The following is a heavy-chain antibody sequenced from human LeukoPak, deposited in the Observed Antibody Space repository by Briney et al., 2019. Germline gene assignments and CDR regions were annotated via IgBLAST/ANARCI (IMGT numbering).Heavy chain of an antibody. V-gene: IGHV4-34*01. CDR1: GGSFSGYY. CDR2: INHSGST. CDR3: ARGRIAARLNGVTWIDY. Sequence: SETLYLTCAVYGGSFSGYYWSWIRQPPGKGLEWIGEINHSGSTNYNPSLKSRVTISVDTSKNQFSLKLSSVTAADTAVYYCARGRIAARLNGVTWIDYWGQGTLVTVSS. D-gene: IGHD6-6*01. J-gene: IGHJ4*02.